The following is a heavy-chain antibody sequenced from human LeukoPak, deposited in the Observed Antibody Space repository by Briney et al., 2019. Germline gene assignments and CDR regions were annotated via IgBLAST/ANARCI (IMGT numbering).Heavy chain of an antibody. CDR3: ARDFERPDY. CDR1: GYTFTDYY. J-gene: IGHJ4*02. Sequence: ASVKVSCKASGYTFTDYYIHWVRQAPGQGLEWMGRINPNSGGTNYAQKFQGRVTMTRDTSISTAYLELRRLRSDDTAVYYCARDFERPDYWGQGTLVTVSS. V-gene: IGHV1-2*06. CDR2: INPNSGGT.